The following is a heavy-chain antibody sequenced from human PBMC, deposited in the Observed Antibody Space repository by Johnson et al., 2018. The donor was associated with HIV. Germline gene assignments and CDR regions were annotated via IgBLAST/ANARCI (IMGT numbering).Heavy chain of an antibody. J-gene: IGHJ3*02. CDR3: ARDRDSIVGSHDAFDI. CDR1: GFTFDDYA. V-gene: IGHV3-9*01. D-gene: IGHD1-26*01. Sequence: VQLVESGGGLVQPGMSLRLSCAASGFTFDDYAMHWVRQAPGKGLEWVSGISWNSDTIGYADSVKGRFTISRDNAKSSLYLQMNSLRADDTAVYYCARDRDSIVGSHDAFDIWGKGTMVTVSS. CDR2: ISWNSDTI.